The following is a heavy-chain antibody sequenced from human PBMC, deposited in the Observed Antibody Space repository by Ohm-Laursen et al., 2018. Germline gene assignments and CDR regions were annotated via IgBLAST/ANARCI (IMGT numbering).Heavy chain of an antibody. CDR2: IGTGGET. CDR3: ARDLEEDALDTAMGGFDY. J-gene: IGHJ4*02. Sequence: SLRLSCAASGFTFSSYDMHWVRQATGKGLEWVSAIGTGGETYYPGSVKGRFTISRDNAKNSLYLQMNSLRAEDTAVYYCARDLEEDALDTAMGGFDYWGQGTLVTVSS. CDR1: GFTFSSYD. V-gene: IGHV3-13*01. D-gene: IGHD5-18*01.